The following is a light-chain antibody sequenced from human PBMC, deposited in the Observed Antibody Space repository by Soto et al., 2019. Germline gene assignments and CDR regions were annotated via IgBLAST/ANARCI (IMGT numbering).Light chain of an antibody. Sequence: EIVLTQSPGTLSLSPGERATLSCRASETVRNNYLAWYQQKPGQAPRLLVDDASSRAAGIPDRFSGSGSGTDFTLTISRLEPEDFAVYYCQQCATSPRTFGQGNKVEIK. CDR3: QQCATSPRT. CDR2: DAS. V-gene: IGKV3-20*01. J-gene: IGKJ1*01. CDR1: ETVRNNY.